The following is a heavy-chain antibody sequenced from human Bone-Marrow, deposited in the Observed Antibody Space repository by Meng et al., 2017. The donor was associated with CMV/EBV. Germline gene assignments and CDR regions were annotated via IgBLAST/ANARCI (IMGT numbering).Heavy chain of an antibody. J-gene: IGHJ5*02. Sequence: SETLSLTCTVSGGSISSSSYYWGWIRQPPGKGLEWIGSIYYSGSTYYNPSLKSRVTISVDTSKNQFSLKLSSVTAADTAVYYCASSIVVVPAAMMWCWFDPWGQGTLVTVSS. D-gene: IGHD2-2*01. CDR2: IYYSGST. V-gene: IGHV4-39*07. CDR3: ASSIVVVPAAMMWCWFDP. CDR1: GGSISSSSYY.